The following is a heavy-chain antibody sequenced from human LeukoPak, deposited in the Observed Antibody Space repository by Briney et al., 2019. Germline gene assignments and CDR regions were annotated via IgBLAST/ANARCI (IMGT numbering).Heavy chain of an antibody. CDR2: ISSSSNLI. V-gene: IGHV3-48*01. Sequence: GGSLRLSCAASGFTFSIYSMNWVRQAPGKGMEWVSYISSSSNLIYYADSVKGRFTISRDNAKNSLYLQMNSLRVEDMAVYYCAREGMGSSTLDYWGQGTLVTVSS. CDR3: AREGMGSSTLDY. J-gene: IGHJ4*02. D-gene: IGHD3-10*01. CDR1: GFTFSIYS.